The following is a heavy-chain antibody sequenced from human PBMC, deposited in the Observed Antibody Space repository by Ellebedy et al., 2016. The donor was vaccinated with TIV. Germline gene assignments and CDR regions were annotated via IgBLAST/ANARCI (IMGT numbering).Heavy chain of an antibody. J-gene: IGHJ3*02. CDR3: AREDFDILTAYSDAFNM. CDR2: IDPSSGTT. V-gene: IGHV1-2*02. CDR1: GYSFTDDY. D-gene: IGHD3-9*01. Sequence: ASVKVSCKASGYSFTDDYIHWVRQAPGQRLEWMGWIDPSSGTTDYAHKFQGRVTMTRDTSVSTAYMELRRLRSDDTAVYYCAREDFDILTAYSDAFNMWGQGTMVTVSS.